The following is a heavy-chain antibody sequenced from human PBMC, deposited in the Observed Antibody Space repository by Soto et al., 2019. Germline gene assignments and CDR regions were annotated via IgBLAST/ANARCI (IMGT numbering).Heavy chain of an antibody. V-gene: IGHV1-18*04. D-gene: IGHD5-12*01. Sequence: ASVKVSCKISGYTFTTYGVSWVRQAPGQGLEWMGWISAYNGNTNYAQKLQGRVTMTTETSTSTAYMELRGLRSDDTAVYYCARGLVAARNYYYYGMDVWGQGTTVTVSS. CDR1: GYTFTTYG. J-gene: IGHJ6*02. CDR2: ISAYNGNT. CDR3: ARGLVAARNYYYYGMDV.